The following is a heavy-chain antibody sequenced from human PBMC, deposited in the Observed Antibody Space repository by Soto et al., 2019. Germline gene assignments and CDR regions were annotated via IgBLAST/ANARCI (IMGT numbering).Heavy chain of an antibody. CDR2: IRPYSGNT. CDR3: AMVDNYVTPTPQDV. J-gene: IGHJ6*02. Sequence: QVQLVQCGDEVRKPGSSVKVSCKASGYIFVNYGIAWVRQAPGQGLEWMGWIRPYSGNTHYASKVQGRLTMTTDTSTSTAYMDRGGLTSDDTAVYYCAMVDNYVTPTPQDVWGQGTTVTVSS. CDR1: GYIFVNYG. D-gene: IGHD3-16*01. V-gene: IGHV1-18*01.